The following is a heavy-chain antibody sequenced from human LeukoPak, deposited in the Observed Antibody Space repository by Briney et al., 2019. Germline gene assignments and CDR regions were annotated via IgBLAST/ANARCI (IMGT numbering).Heavy chain of an antibody. V-gene: IGHV3-33*08. CDR3: ARDPMIRGIGWFDP. CDR2: IWYDGSNK. J-gene: IGHJ5*02. D-gene: IGHD3-10*01. CDR1: GFTFKSYA. Sequence: PETSLRLSCAASGFTFKSYAMHWVRQAPGKGLEWVAVIWYDGSNKYYADSVKGRFTISRDNSKNTLYLQMNSLRAEDTAVYYCARDPMIRGIGWFDPWGQGTLVTVSS.